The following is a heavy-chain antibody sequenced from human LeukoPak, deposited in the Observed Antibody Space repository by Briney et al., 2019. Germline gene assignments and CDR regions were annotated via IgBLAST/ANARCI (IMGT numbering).Heavy chain of an antibody. Sequence: ASVKVSCKASGGTFSSYAISWVRQAPGQGLEWMGGIIPIFGTANYAQKFQGRVTITTDESTSTAYMELSSLRSEDTAVYYCARARNYYDSSGYYSSRGQGTLVTVSS. CDR3: ARARNYYDSSGYYSS. V-gene: IGHV1-69*05. D-gene: IGHD3-22*01. J-gene: IGHJ4*02. CDR1: GGTFSSYA. CDR2: IIPIFGTA.